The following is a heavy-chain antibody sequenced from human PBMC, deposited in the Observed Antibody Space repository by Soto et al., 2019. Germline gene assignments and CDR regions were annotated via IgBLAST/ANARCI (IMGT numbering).Heavy chain of an antibody. CDR1: GFTFSGYA. D-gene: IGHD1-7*01. Sequence: GGSLRLSCAAAGFTFSGYAMNWVRQAPGKGLEWVSAISGSGGSTYYADSVKGRFTISRDSSKNALYLQMNSLRAEDTAVYYCAKGNSWSPALVLDIWGQGTMVTVSS. CDR2: ISGSGGST. CDR3: AKGNSWSPALVLDI. J-gene: IGHJ3*02. V-gene: IGHV3-23*01.